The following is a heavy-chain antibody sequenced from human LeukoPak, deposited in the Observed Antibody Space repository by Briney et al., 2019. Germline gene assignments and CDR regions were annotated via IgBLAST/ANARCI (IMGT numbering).Heavy chain of an antibody. CDR2: IYTSGST. CDR1: GGSISSGSYS. Sequence: SETLSLTCTVSGGSISSGSYSWSWIRQPAGKGLEWIGRIYTSGSTNYNPSLKSRVTISLDTSKNQFSLKLSSVTAADTAVYYCANSIDFDYGDYYFDYWGQGALVTISS. D-gene: IGHD4-17*01. V-gene: IGHV4-61*02. J-gene: IGHJ4*02. CDR3: ANSIDFDYGDYYFDY.